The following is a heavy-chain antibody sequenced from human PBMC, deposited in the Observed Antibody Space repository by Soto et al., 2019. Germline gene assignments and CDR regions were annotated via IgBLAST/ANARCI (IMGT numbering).Heavy chain of an antibody. D-gene: IGHD1-26*01. CDR2: IYWDDDK. CDR3: ALTSSWDGFTVDFFDY. V-gene: IGHV2-5*02. J-gene: IGHJ4*02. CDR1: GFSLSTSGVG. Sequence: GSGPTLVNPTQTLTLTCTFSGFSLSTSGVGVGWIRQPPGKALEWLALIYWDDDKRYSPSLKSRLTITKDTSKNQVVLTMTNMDPVDTATYYCALTSSWDGFTVDFFDYWGQGTLVTVSA.